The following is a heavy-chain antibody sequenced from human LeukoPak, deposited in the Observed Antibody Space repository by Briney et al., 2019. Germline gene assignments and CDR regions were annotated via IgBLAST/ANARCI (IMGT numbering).Heavy chain of an antibody. CDR1: GYTFTSYG. Sequence: ASVKVSCKASGYTFTSYGISWVRQAPGQGLEWMGWISAYNGGTNYAQKLQGIVTMTTDTSTSTAYMELRSLRSDDTAVYYCARVTVPPAMVPFDYWGQGTLVTVSS. D-gene: IGHD2-2*01. V-gene: IGHV1-18*04. CDR2: ISAYNGGT. J-gene: IGHJ4*02. CDR3: ARVTVPPAMVPFDY.